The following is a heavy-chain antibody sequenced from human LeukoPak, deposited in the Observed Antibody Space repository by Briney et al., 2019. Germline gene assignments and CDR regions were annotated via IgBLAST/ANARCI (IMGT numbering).Heavy chain of an antibody. CDR2: ISWNSGSI. CDR3: ARDSVLHYDSSGYYSVDYYYGMDV. CDR1: GFTFDDYA. J-gene: IGHJ6*02. V-gene: IGHV3-9*01. D-gene: IGHD3-22*01. Sequence: PGRSLRLSCAASGFTFDDYAMHWVRQAPGKGLEWVSGISWNSGSIGYADSVKGRFTISRDNAKNSLYLQMNSLRAEDTAVYYCARDSVLHYDSSGYYSVDYYYGMDVWGQGTTVTVSS.